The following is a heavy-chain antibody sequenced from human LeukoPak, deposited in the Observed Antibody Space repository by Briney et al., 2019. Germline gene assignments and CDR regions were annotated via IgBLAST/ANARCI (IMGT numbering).Heavy chain of an antibody. V-gene: IGHV1-18*01. CDR3: ARILASIIDY. J-gene: IGHJ4*02. CDR1: GYTFTNYG. D-gene: IGHD5/OR15-5a*01. Sequence: ASVKVPCKASGYTFTNYGITWVRQAPGQGLEWMGWVSAKTGDTNYAQKFQGRVTMTTDTSTSTVYMELRSLRSDDTAVFYCARILASIIDYWGQGTLVTVSS. CDR2: VSAKTGDT.